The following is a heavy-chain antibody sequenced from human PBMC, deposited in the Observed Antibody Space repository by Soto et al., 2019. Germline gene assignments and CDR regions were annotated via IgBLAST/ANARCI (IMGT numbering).Heavy chain of an antibody. J-gene: IGHJ6*02. Sequence: QVQLVESGGGVVQPGRSLRLSCAASGFTFSSYAMHWVRQAPGKGLEWVAVISYDGSNKYYADSVKGRFTISRDNSKNTLYLQMNSLRAEDTAVYYCARETDYYGSGTSYYYGMDVWGHGTTVTVSS. V-gene: IGHV3-30-3*01. CDR1: GFTFSSYA. CDR2: ISYDGSNK. CDR3: ARETDYYGSGTSYYYGMDV. D-gene: IGHD3-10*01.